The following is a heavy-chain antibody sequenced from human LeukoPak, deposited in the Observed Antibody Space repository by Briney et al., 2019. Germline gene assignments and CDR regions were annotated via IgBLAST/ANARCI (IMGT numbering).Heavy chain of an antibody. Sequence: GGSLRLXCAASGFTLSSYSMNWVRQAPGKGLEWVSYISSSSSTICYADSVKGRFTISRDNAKNSLYLQMNSLRAEDTAVYYCARVGAVAGPQHIDYWGQGTLVTVSS. V-gene: IGHV3-48*01. CDR3: ARVGAVAGPQHIDY. J-gene: IGHJ4*02. CDR1: GFTLSSYS. CDR2: ISSSSSTI. D-gene: IGHD6-19*01.